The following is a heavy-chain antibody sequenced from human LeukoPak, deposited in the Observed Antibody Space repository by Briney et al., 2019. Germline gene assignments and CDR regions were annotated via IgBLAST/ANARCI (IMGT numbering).Heavy chain of an antibody. CDR2: ISTSGST. CDR1: GVSISSYY. V-gene: IGHV4-4*09. CDR3: AGHDEGSGWYRSYIDL. Sequence: SETLSLTCIVSGVSISSYYCSWIRQPPGRGLEWIGYISTSGSTDYSPSLKSRVTISVDRSKNQCSLNLSSVTAADTAVYYCAGHDEGSGWYRSYIDLWGRGTLVIVSS. J-gene: IGHJ2*01. D-gene: IGHD6-19*01.